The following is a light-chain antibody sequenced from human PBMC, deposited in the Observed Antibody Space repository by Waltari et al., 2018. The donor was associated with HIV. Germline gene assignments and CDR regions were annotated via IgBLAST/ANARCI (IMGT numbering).Light chain of an antibody. CDR1: SSDIGGYKY. CDR2: EVS. Sequence: QSALTQPASVSGSPGPSITISCTGTSSDIGGYKYVSCYQQQPGKAPKLMISEVSNRPSGVSNRFSGSKSGNTASLTISGLQAEDEADYYCSSYTTSSTWVFGGGTKLTVL. CDR3: SSYTTSSTWV. V-gene: IGLV2-14*01. J-gene: IGLJ3*02.